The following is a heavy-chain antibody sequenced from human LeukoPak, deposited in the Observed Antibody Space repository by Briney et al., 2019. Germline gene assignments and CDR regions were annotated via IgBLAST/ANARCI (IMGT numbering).Heavy chain of an antibody. V-gene: IGHV1-46*01. CDR2: INPSGGST. CDR1: GYNSISYY. Sequence: ASVKVSCKASGYNSISYYMHWVRQAPGQGLEWMGIINPSGGSTSYAQKFQDRVTMTRDTSTSTVYMELSSLKSGDTAVYYCAREDVVLVDAVRYYYYGMDVWGQGTTVTVSS. J-gene: IGHJ6*02. CDR3: AREDVVLVDAVRYYYYGMDV. D-gene: IGHD2-8*01.